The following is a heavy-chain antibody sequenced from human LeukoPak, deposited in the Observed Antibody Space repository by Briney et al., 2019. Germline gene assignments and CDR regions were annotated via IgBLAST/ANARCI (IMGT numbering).Heavy chain of an antibody. CDR3: ARHTHVRAPTRGYHYDYVWGSYRPFDY. CDR2: INHSGST. D-gene: IGHD3-16*02. CDR1: GGSFSGYY. V-gene: IGHV4-34*01. Sequence: PSETLSLTCAVYGGSFSGYYWSWIRQPPGKGLEWIGEINHSGSTNYNPSLKSRVTISVDTSKNQFSLKLSSVTAADTAVYYCARHTHVRAPTRGYHYDYVWGSYRPFDYWGQGTLVTVSS. J-gene: IGHJ4*02.